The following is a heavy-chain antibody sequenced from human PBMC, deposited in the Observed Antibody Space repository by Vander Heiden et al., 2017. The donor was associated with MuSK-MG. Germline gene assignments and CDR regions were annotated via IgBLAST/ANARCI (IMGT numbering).Heavy chain of an antibody. J-gene: IGHJ3*02. CDR3: ATVDSDAFDI. V-gene: IGHV1-2*02. CDR2: INPNSGGA. CDR1: GYTFTGYS. Sequence: QVQLVQSGAEVKKPGASVKVSCKAFGYTFTGYSVHWVRQAPGQGLEWMGWINPNSGGANYAQKFQGRVTMTRDTSISTAYMELSRLRSYDTAVYYCATVDSDAFDIWGQGTMGTVSS.